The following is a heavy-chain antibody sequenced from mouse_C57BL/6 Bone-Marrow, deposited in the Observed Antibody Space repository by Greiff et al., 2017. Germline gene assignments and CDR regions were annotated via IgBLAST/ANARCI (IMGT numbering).Heavy chain of an antibody. D-gene: IGHD3-2*02. Sequence: QVQLQQPGAELVKPGASVKMSCKASGYTFTSYWITWVKQRPGQGLEWIGDIYPGSGSTNYNEKFKSKATLTVDTSSSTADMQLSSLTSEDSAVYYCAREGTAQDTWAWFAYWGQGTLVTVSA. CDR3: AREGTAQDTWAWFAY. CDR2: IYPGSGST. CDR1: GYTFTSYW. J-gene: IGHJ3*01. V-gene: IGHV1-55*01.